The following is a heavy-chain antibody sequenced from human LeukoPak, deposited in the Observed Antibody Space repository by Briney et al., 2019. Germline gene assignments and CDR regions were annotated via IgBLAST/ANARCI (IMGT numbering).Heavy chain of an antibody. CDR3: ARELSSSWSGFDY. CDR2: IYPGDSDT. Sequence: GESLKISFKGSGYSFSNYWIGWVRQMPGKGLEWMGIIYPGDSDTRYSPSFQGQVTISADKSISTAYLQWSSLKASDTAMYYCARELSSSWSGFDYWGQGTLVTVSS. D-gene: IGHD6-13*01. V-gene: IGHV5-51*01. CDR1: GYSFSNYW. J-gene: IGHJ4*02.